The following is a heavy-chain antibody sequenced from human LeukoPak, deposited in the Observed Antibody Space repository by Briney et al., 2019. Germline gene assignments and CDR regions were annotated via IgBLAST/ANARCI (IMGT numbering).Heavy chain of an antibody. CDR3: ARDGPDYCSSTSCYRLYYFDY. CDR1: GFTFSSYS. J-gene: IGHJ4*02. V-gene: IGHV3-48*01. CDR2: ISSSSSTI. D-gene: IGHD2-2*02. Sequence: GGSLRLSCAASGFTFSSYSMNWVRQAPGKGLEWVSYISSSSSTIYYADSVKGRFTISRENAKNSLYLKMNSLRAEDTAVYYCARDGPDYCSSTSCYRLYYFDYWGQGTLVTVSS.